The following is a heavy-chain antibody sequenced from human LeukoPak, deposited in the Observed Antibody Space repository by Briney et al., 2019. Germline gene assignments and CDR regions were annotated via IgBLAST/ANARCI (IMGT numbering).Heavy chain of an antibody. V-gene: IGHV3-23*01. D-gene: IGHD6-19*01. J-gene: IGHJ4*02. CDR2: ICGSGGRT. Sequence: GGSLRLSCEASGFIFNTYAIYWGRQAAGRGREWVSGICGSGGRTYYADSVKGRFTISRDNSKNTVYLQMNSLAADDTAVYYCAKTTVGYSSGRYPGWPADCWGQGALVTVSS. CDR1: GFIFNTYA. CDR3: AKTTVGYSSGRYPGWPADC.